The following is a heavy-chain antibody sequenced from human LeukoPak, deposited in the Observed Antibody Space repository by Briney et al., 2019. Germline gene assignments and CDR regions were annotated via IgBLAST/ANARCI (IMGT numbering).Heavy chain of an antibody. Sequence: GESLRLSCAASGFTFSSYAMSWVRQAPGKGLEWVSAISGSGGSTYYADSVKGRFTISRDNSKNTLYLQMNSLRAEDTAVYYCAKDWDYYGSGSYLMGQYFQHWGQGTLVTVSS. D-gene: IGHD3-10*01. V-gene: IGHV3-23*01. CDR3: AKDWDYYGSGSYLMGQYFQH. J-gene: IGHJ1*01. CDR2: ISGSGGST. CDR1: GFTFSSYA.